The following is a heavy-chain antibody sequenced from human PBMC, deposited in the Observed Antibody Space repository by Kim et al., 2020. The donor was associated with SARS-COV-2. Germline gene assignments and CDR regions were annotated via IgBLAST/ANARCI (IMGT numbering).Heavy chain of an antibody. CDR1: GYTFTSYA. CDR2: INTNTGNP. J-gene: IGHJ6*02. D-gene: IGHD6-25*01. V-gene: IGHV7-4-1*02. CDR3: ARWSSAVRSWYYGMDV. Sequence: ASVKVSCKASGYTFTSYAMNWVRQAPGQGLEWMGWINTNTGNPTYAQGFTGRFVFSLDTSVSTAYLQISSLKAEDTAVYYCARWSSAVRSWYYGMDVWGQGTTVTVSS.